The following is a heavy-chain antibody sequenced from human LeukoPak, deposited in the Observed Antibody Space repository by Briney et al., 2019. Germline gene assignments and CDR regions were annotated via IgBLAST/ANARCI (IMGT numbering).Heavy chain of an antibody. V-gene: IGHV3-15*07. Sequence: GGSLRLSCAASGFIFSNAWMNWVRQAPGKGLEWVGCIKSKTDGGTTDYAAPVKGRFTISRDDSKNTLYLQMNSLKTEDTAVYYCTTVGIVVAVYYYGMDVWGQGTTVTVSS. J-gene: IGHJ6*02. CDR3: TTVGIVVAVYYYGMDV. D-gene: IGHD2-2*01. CDR2: IKSKTDGGTT. CDR1: GFIFSNAW.